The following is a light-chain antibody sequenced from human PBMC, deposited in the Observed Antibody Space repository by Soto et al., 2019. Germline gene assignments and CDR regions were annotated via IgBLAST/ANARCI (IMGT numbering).Light chain of an antibody. Sequence: EIVLTQSPATLSVSPGERATLSCRASQSVSSSYLAWYQQKPGQAPRLLIYGASSRATGIPDRFSGSGSGTEFNLTISSLQSEDFAVYFCQQYDDWLRLTFGGGTKVDIK. J-gene: IGKJ4*01. CDR2: GAS. CDR3: QQYDDWLRLT. CDR1: QSVSSSY. V-gene: IGKV3D-15*01.